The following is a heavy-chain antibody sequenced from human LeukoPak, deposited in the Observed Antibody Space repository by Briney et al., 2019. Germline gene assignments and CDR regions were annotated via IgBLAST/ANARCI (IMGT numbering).Heavy chain of an antibody. V-gene: IGHV3-11*04. Sequence: NPGGSLRLSCAASGFTFSDYYMSWIRQAPGKGLEWVSYISSSGSTIYYADSVKGRFTISRDNAKNSLYLQMNSLRAEDTAVYYCARRDVPAATGVHYWGQGTLVTVSS. D-gene: IGHD2-2*01. CDR3: ARRDVPAATGVHY. CDR2: ISSSGSTI. J-gene: IGHJ4*02. CDR1: GFTFSDYY.